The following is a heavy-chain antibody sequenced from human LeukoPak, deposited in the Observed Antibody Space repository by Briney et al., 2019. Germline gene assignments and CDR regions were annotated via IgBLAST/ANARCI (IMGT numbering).Heavy chain of an antibody. J-gene: IGHJ4*02. CDR3: AIITTAPFDY. V-gene: IGHV1-2*06. CDR2: INPNSGGT. CDR1: GYTFTGYY. Sequence: APVRVSCKASGYTFTGYYMNWVRQAPGQGLEWMGRINPNSGGTHYAQKFQGRVTMTRDTSISTAYMELSRLGSDDTAVYYCAIITTAPFDYWGQGTLVTVSS. D-gene: IGHD3-22*01.